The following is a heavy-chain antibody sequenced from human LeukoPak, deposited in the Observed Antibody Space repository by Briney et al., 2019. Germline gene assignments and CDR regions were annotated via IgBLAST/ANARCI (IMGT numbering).Heavy chain of an antibody. CDR1: GYTFTGYY. D-gene: IGHD2-21*01. J-gene: IGHJ6*03. V-gene: IGHV1-2*06. CDR3: ARGDLWYYYMDV. CDR2: INPNSGGT. Sequence: ASVKLSCKASGYTFTGYYMHWARQAPGQGLGWMGRINPNSGGTNYAQKFQGRVTMTRDTSISTAYMELSRLRSDDTAVYYCARGDLWYYYMDVWGKGTTVTVSS.